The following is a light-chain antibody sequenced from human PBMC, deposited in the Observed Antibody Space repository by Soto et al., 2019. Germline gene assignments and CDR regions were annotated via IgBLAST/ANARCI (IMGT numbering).Light chain of an antibody. CDR3: PHGYSTSLT. J-gene: IGKJ4*01. CDR2: AAS. CDR1: QSISTY. Sequence: DIQMTQSPSSLSASVGDRVTITCRASQSISTYLHWYQQKPGKAPNLLIYAASTLQSGVPSRFSGSGSGTDFAITISSLQPEDFATYFCPHGYSTSLTFGGGTKVDIK. V-gene: IGKV1-39*01.